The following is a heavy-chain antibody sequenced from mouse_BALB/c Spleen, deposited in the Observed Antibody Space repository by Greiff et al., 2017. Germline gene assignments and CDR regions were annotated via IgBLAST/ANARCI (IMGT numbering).Heavy chain of an antibody. CDR2: ISNGGGST. CDR1: GFTFSSYT. V-gene: IGHV5-12-2*01. CDR3: ARESTTATRYFDV. J-gene: IGHJ1*01. D-gene: IGHD1-2*01. Sequence: EVMLVESGGGLVQPGGSLKLSCAASGFTFSSYTMSWVRQTPEKRLEWVAYISNGGGSTYYPDTVKGRFTISRDNAKNTLYLQMSSLKSEDTAMYYCARESTTATRYFDVWGAGTTVTVSS.